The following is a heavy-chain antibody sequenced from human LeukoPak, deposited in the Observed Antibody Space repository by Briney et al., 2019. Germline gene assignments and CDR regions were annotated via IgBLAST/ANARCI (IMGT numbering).Heavy chain of an antibody. CDR3: ARGGYSYGYMGYSDY. V-gene: IGHV1-18*01. D-gene: IGHD5-18*01. CDR2: ISAYNGNT. Sequence: GASVKVSCKASGYTLTNYGISWVRQAPGQGLEWMGWISAYNGNTNYAQKLQGRVTMTTDTSTSTAYMELRSLRSDDTAVYYCARGGYSYGYMGYSDYWGQGTLVTVSS. CDR1: GYTLTNYG. J-gene: IGHJ4*02.